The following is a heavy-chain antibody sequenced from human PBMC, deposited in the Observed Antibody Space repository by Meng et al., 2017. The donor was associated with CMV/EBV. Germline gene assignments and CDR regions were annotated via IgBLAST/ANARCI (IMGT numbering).Heavy chain of an antibody. D-gene: IGHD1-14*01. V-gene: IGHV3-23*01. J-gene: IGHJ4*02. CDR2: ISASGSGTGST. Sequence: GESLKISCAASGFTFSNYAMSWVRQAPGKGLEWVSGISASGSGTGSTHYADSVKGRFTISRDNAKNSLYLQMNSLRAEDTAVYYCARYEGRRSFDYWGQGTLVTVSS. CDR1: GFTFSNYA. CDR3: ARYEGRRSFDY.